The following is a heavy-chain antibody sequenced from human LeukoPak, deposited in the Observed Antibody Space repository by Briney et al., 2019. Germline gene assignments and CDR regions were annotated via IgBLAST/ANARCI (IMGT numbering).Heavy chain of an antibody. CDR2: IYHSGST. CDR3: ARVRSYGYFDL. J-gene: IGHJ2*01. Sequence: PSQTLPLTCAVSGGSISSGGYSWSWIRQPPGKGLEWIGYIYHSGSTYYNPSLKSRVTISVDRSKNQFSLKLSSVTAADTAVYYCARVRSYGYFDLWGRGTLVTVSS. V-gene: IGHV4-30-2*01. CDR1: GGSISSGGYS.